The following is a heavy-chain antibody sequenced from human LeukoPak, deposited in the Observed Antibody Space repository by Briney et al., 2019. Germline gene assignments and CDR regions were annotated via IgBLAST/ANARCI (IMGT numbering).Heavy chain of an antibody. V-gene: IGHV3-9*01. CDR3: AKALDILTGQIDY. CDR2: ISWNSGSL. Sequence: GGSLRLSCAASGFTFDDYAMHWVRQAPGKGLEWVSGISWNSGSLGYADSVKGRFTISRDNAKNSLYLQMNSLRAEDTALYYCAKALDILTGQIDYWGQGTLVTVSS. J-gene: IGHJ4*02. CDR1: GFTFDDYA. D-gene: IGHD3-9*01.